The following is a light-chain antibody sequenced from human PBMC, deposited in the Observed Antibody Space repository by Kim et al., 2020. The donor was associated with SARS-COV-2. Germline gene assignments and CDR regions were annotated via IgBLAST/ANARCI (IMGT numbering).Light chain of an antibody. V-gene: IGKV3-20*01. Sequence: EIVLTQSPGTLSLSPGERATLSCRASHSIRSSYLAWYQQKPGQAPRLLIYGASRRATGIPDRFSGSGSGTGFTLTINRLEPEDFAVYYCQQSGEGFGQGT. CDR3: QQSGEG. CDR1: HSIRSSY. CDR2: GAS. J-gene: IGKJ1*01.